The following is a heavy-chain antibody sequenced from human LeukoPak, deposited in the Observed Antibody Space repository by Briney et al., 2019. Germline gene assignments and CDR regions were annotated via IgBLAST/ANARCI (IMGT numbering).Heavy chain of an antibody. D-gene: IGHD6-13*01. Sequence: PGGSLRLSCAASGFTFNNYAMSWVRQAPGKGLEWVSFISRVISTVYYADSVKGRFTISRDNAKNSMYLQMNSLRVEDTAVYYCARGSSWLDYWGQGILVTVSS. V-gene: IGHV3-48*01. CDR1: GFTFNNYA. CDR3: ARGSSWLDY. J-gene: IGHJ4*02. CDR2: ISRVISTV.